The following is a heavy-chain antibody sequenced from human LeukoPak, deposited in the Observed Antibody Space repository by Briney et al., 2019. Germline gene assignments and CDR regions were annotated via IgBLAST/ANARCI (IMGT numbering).Heavy chain of an antibody. J-gene: IGHJ5*02. CDR1: GFTFSDYY. CDR3: ARAVVRSRENWFDP. V-gene: IGHV3-11*01. Sequence: GGSLRLSCVASGFTFSDYYMSWIRQAPGKGLEWVSYISSSGSTIYYADSVKGRFTISMDNAKNSLYLQMNSLRAEDTAVYYCARAVVRSRENWFDPWGQGTLVTVSS. D-gene: IGHD6-13*01. CDR2: ISSSGSTI.